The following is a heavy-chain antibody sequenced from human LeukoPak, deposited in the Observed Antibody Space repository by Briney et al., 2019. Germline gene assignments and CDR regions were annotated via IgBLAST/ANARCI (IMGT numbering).Heavy chain of an antibody. D-gene: IGHD3-22*01. CDR1: GGSISSYY. J-gene: IGHJ6*03. CDR2: IYYSGST. Sequence: SETLSLTCTVSGGSISSYYWSWIRQPPGKGLEWIGYIYYSGSTNYNPSLKSRVTISVDTSKNQFSLKLSSVTAADTAVYYCAREKGVVVSRDYYYMDVWGKGTTVTVSS. V-gene: IGHV4-59*01. CDR3: AREKGVVVSRDYYYMDV.